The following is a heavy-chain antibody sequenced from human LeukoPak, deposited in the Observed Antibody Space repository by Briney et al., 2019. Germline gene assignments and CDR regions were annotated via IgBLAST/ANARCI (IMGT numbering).Heavy chain of an antibody. D-gene: IGHD3-16*02. J-gene: IGHJ3*02. V-gene: IGHV4-31*03. Sequence: SQTLSLTCTVSGGSISSGGYYWSWIRQHPGKGLEWIGYIYYSGSTYYNPSLKSRVTISVDTSKNQFSLKLGSVTAADTAVYYCARVPHDYVWGSYRHAFDIWGQGTMVTVSS. CDR3: ARVPHDYVWGSYRHAFDI. CDR1: GGSISSGGYY. CDR2: IYYSGST.